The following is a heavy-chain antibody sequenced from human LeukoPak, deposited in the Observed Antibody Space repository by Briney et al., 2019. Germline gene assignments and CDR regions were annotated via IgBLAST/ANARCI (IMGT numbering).Heavy chain of an antibody. CDR1: GGSISSSSYY. V-gene: IGHV4-39*01. CDR2: IYFSGST. D-gene: IGHD3-22*01. Sequence: SETLSLTCIVSGGSISSSSYYWGWIRQPPGKGLEWIGSIYFSGSTYYNPSLKSRVTISVDTSKNQISLKLSSVTAADTAVYYCASLSRVVATTEPDYWGQGTLVTVSS. J-gene: IGHJ4*02. CDR3: ASLSRVVATTEPDY.